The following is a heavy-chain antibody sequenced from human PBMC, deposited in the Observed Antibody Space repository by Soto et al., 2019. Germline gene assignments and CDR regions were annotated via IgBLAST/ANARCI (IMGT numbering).Heavy chain of an antibody. CDR1: GLTFSNYW. Sequence: VQLVESGGGLVQPGGSLRLSCAASGLTFSNYWMHWVRQAPGKGLVWVSRIITDGSGADYADSVKGRFTVSRDNAKNTLFLQMNSLRAEDTAVYYCVGGYHGYPGLYWGQGTLVIVSA. D-gene: IGHD5-12*01. V-gene: IGHV3-74*01. CDR2: IITDGSGA. J-gene: IGHJ4*02. CDR3: VGGYHGYPGLY.